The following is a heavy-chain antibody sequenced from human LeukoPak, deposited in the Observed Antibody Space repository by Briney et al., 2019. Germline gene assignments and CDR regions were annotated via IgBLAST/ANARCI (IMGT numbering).Heavy chain of an antibody. CDR3: AAGAISYDILTGSVDYYGMDV. V-gene: IGHV4-34*01. CDR2: INHSGST. J-gene: IGHJ6*02. D-gene: IGHD3-9*01. CDR1: GGSFSGYY. Sequence: SETLSLTCAVYGGSFSGYYWSWIRQPPGKGLEWTGEINHSGSTNYNPSLKSRVTISVDTSKNQFSLKLSSVTAADTAAYHCAAGAISYDILTGSVDYYGMDVWGQGTTVIVSS.